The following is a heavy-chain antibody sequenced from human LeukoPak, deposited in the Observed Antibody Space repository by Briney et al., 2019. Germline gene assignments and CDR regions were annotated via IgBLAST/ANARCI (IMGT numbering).Heavy chain of an antibody. V-gene: IGHV3-15*01. Sequence: GGSLRLSCAASGFTFSNAWMSWVRQAPGKGLEWVGRIKSKTDGGTTDYAAPVKGTFTISRDDTKNTLYLHMNSLKTEDTDVYYCTTDGYCSSTSCYTDYWCQGTLVTVSA. J-gene: IGHJ4*02. CDR2: IKSKTDGGTT. CDR3: TTDGYCSSTSCYTDY. D-gene: IGHD2-2*02. CDR1: GFTFSNAW.